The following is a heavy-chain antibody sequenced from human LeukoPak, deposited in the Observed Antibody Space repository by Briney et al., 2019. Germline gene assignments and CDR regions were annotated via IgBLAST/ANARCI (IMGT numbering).Heavy chain of an antibody. CDR2: INHSGST. CDR3: ARGGPNDYTDY. Sequence: SETLSLTCAVYGGSFSGYYWSWIRQPPGKGLEWIGEINHSGSTNYNLSLKSRVTISVDTSKNQFSLKLSSVTAADTAVHYCARGGPNDYTDYWGQGTLVTVSS. J-gene: IGHJ4*02. CDR1: GGSFSGYY. V-gene: IGHV4-34*01.